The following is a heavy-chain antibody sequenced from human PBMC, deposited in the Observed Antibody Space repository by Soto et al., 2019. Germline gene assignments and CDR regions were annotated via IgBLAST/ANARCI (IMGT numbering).Heavy chain of an antibody. Sequence: GGSPRISCAASGVTVSSYAMDWVRQAPGKGLEYVSAISSNGGSTYYANSVKGRFTISRDNSKNTLYLQMGSLRAEDMAVYYCARGVVVVAATYGMDVWGQGTTVTVSS. CDR3: ARGVVVVAATYGMDV. D-gene: IGHD2-15*01. V-gene: IGHV3-64*01. CDR1: GVTVSSYA. J-gene: IGHJ6*02. CDR2: ISSNGGST.